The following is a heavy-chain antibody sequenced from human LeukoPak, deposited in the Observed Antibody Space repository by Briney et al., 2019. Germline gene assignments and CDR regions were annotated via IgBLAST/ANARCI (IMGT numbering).Heavy chain of an antibody. J-gene: IGHJ3*02. CDR2: FDPEDGET. D-gene: IGHD3-22*01. V-gene: IGHV1-24*01. CDR1: GYTLTELS. CDR3: ATDQVVNAFDI. Sequence: GASVKVSCKVSGYTLTELSMHWARQAPGKGLEWMGGFDPEDGETIYAQKFQDRVTMTEDTSTDTAYMELSSLRSEDTAVYFCATDQVVNAFDIWGQGTTVTVSS.